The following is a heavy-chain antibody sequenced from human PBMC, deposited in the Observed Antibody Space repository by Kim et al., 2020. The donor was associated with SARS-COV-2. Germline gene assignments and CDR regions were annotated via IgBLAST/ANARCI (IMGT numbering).Heavy chain of an antibody. D-gene: IGHD6-13*01. CDR2: ISSSSSYT. V-gene: IGHV3-11*03. CDR3: AISIAAAGTSTFDY. J-gene: IGHJ4*02. Sequence: GGSLRLSCAASGFTFSDYYMSWIRQAPGKGLEWVSYISSSSSYTNYADSVKGRFTISRDNAKNSLYLQMNSLRAEDTAVYYCAISIAAAGTSTFDYWGQGTLVTVSS. CDR1: GFTFSDYY.